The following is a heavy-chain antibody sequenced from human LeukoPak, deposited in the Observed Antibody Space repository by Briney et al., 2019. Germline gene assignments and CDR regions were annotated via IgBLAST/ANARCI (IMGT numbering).Heavy chain of an antibody. CDR2: ISGSGGST. Sequence: GGSLRLSCAASGFTFSSYAMSWVRQAPGKGLEWVSAISGSGGSTYYADSVKGRFTISRDNSKNTLYLQTNSLRAEDTAVYYCAKSTYYYDSSGYYHTDYWGQGTLVTVSS. V-gene: IGHV3-23*01. J-gene: IGHJ4*02. CDR3: AKSTYYYDSSGYYHTDY. D-gene: IGHD3-22*01. CDR1: GFTFSSYA.